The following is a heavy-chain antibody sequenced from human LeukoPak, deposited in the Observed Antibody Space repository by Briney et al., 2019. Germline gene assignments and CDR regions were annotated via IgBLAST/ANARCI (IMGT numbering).Heavy chain of an antibody. CDR1: GFTVSSNY. J-gene: IGHJ4*02. Sequence: PGGSLRLSCAVSGFTVSSNYMSWVRQAPGKGLEWVSLITWDGDSTYYADSVKGRFTISRDNSKNYLYLQMNSLRAEDTALYYCAKGTSSWHEFDSWGQGTLVTVSS. D-gene: IGHD6-13*01. V-gene: IGHV3-43D*03. CDR3: AKGTSSWHEFDS. CDR2: ITWDGDST.